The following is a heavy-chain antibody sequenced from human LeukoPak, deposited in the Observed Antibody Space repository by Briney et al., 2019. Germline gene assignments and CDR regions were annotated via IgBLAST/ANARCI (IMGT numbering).Heavy chain of an antibody. CDR1: GGSISSGFY. CDR3: ARRPDDSGDHYNNWFDP. D-gene: IGHD3-22*01. Sequence: SETLSLTCTVSGGSISSGFYWGWVRQHPVKGLEWIGHIYYTGTAYYRPSLRGRVTISVDTSKNQFSLNLNSVTAADTAVYYCARRPDDSGDHYNNWFDPWGQGTLVTVSS. J-gene: IGHJ5*02. CDR2: IYYTGTA. V-gene: IGHV4-31*03.